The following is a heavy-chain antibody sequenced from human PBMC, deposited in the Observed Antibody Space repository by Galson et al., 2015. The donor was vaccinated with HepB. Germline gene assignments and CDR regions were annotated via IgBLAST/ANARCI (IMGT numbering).Heavy chain of an antibody. CDR1: GFTFSSYS. J-gene: IGHJ4*02. D-gene: IGHD5-12*01. CDR2: ISSSSSII. Sequence: SLRLSCAASGFTFSSYSMNWVRQAPGKGLEWVSYISSSSSIIYYADSVKGRFTISRDNAKNSLYLQMNSLRAEDTAVYYCARIGYSGYDHLDYWGQGTLVTVSS. CDR3: ARIGYSGYDHLDY. V-gene: IGHV3-48*04.